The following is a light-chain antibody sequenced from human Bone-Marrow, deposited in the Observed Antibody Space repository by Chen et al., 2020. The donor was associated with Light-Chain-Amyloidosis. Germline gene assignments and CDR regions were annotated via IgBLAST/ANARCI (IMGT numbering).Light chain of an antibody. CDR1: QNIDTY. CDR3: QEFKSHDMCN. V-gene: IGKV1-5*03. J-gene: IGKJ2*04. Sequence: DIQMTQSPSTLSASVGDRVTITCRASQNIDTYLAWYQHKPGKAPKLLIYQASSLESGVPLRFSGSCSGTEFTLTISSLQPDDFATYFCQEFKSHDMCNFGQGTKLEIK. CDR2: QAS.